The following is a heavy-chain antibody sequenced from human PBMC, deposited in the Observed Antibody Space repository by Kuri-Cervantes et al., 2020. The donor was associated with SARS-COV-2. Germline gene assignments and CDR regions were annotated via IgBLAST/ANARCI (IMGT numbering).Heavy chain of an antibody. D-gene: IGHD3-3*01. Sequence: SLKISCAASGFTFDDYAMHWVRQAPGKGLEWVSGISWNSNNIDYVDSVKGRFTISRDNAKNTLYLQMNSLRAEDTAVYYCAKPYYDFWSGHFPSWFDPWGQGTLVTVSS. CDR1: GFTFDDYA. CDR2: ISWNSNNI. CDR3: AKPYYDFWSGHFPSWFDP. V-gene: IGHV3-9*01. J-gene: IGHJ5*02.